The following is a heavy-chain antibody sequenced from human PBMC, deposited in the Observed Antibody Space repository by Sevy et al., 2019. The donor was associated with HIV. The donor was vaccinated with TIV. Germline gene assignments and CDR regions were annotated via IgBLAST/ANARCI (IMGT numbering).Heavy chain of an antibody. Sequence: GGSLRLSCAASGFTFSSYGMHWVRQAPGKGLEWVAFMRYDGNNKYYTGSVKGRFTISRDNSKNTLYLQMNSLRAEDTAVYYCAKGREQGYYYGMDVWGQGTTVTVSS. CDR1: GFTFSSYG. J-gene: IGHJ6*02. V-gene: IGHV3-30*02. CDR3: AKGREQGYYYGMDV. D-gene: IGHD1-26*01. CDR2: MRYDGNNK.